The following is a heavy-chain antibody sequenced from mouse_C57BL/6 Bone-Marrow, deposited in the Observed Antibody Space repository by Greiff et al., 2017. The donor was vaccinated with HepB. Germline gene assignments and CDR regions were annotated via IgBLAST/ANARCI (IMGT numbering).Heavy chain of an antibody. Sequence: VQLQESGAELARPGASVKMSCKASGYTFTSYTMHWVKQRPGQGLEWIGYINPSSGYTKYNQKFKDQATLTADKSSSTAYMQLSSLTSEDSAVYYCAFYDYDYFDYWGQGTTLTVSS. CDR3: AFYDYDYFDY. V-gene: IGHV1-4*01. CDR1: GYTFTSYT. J-gene: IGHJ2*01. CDR2: INPSSGYT. D-gene: IGHD2-4*01.